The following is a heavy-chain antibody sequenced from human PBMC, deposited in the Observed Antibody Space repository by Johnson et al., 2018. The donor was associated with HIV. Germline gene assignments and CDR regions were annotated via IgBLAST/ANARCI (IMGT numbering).Heavy chain of an antibody. Sequence: VQLVESGGGLVQPGGSLRLSCAASGFTFSSYDMHWVRQATVKGLEWVSAIGTAGDTYYPGSVKGRFTISRDNSKNTLYLQMNSLRAEDTAVYYCAKDLFLNCSGGSCYWTDAFDILGQGTMVTVSS. D-gene: IGHD2-15*01. CDR1: GFTFSSYD. CDR3: AKDLFLNCSGGSCYWTDAFDI. J-gene: IGHJ3*02. V-gene: IGHV3-13*01. CDR2: IGTAGDT.